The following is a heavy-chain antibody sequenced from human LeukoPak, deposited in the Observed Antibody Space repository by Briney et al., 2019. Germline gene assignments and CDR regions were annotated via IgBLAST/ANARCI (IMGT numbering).Heavy chain of an antibody. J-gene: IGHJ4*02. D-gene: IGHD3-22*01. CDR3: AKDIFSGYYYDNSGYGFDY. CDR1: GFTFSSYS. V-gene: IGHV3-23*01. Sequence: PGGSLRLSCEASGFTFSSYSMNWVRQAPGKGLEWVSSISGSGSSTYYADSVKGRFTISRDNSKNTLYLQMNSLRAEDTAVYYCAKDIFSGYYYDNSGYGFDYWGQGTLVTVSS. CDR2: ISGSGSST.